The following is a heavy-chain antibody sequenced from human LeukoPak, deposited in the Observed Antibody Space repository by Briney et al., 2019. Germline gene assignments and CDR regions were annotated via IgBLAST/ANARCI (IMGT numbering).Heavy chain of an antibody. D-gene: IGHD3-10*01. Sequence: SETLSLTCTVSGGSISSYYWSWIRQPAGKGLEWIGRIYTSGSTNYNPSPTGSTNYNPSLKSRVTMSLDTSKNQFSLKLSSVTAADTAVYYCARDQGVRPLYYFDHWGQGALVTVSS. CDR3: ARDQGVRPLYYFDH. CDR2: IYTSGSTNYNPSPTGST. J-gene: IGHJ4*02. CDR1: GGSISSYY. V-gene: IGHV4-4*07.